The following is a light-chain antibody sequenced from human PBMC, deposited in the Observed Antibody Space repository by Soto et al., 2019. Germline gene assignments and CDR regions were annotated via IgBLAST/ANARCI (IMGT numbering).Light chain of an antibody. V-gene: IGKV4-1*01. CDR2: GAS. J-gene: IGKJ5*01. CDR3: QQYYSIPVT. CDR1: QSVLYRYTNNNF. Sequence: DIVMTQSPDSLAVSLGERASINCESSQSVLYRYTNNNFLAWYQQKPGQPPKLLIYGASIREFGVPDRFSGSGSGTHFTLTISSLLAEDVAVYYCQQYYSIPVTFGHGTRL.